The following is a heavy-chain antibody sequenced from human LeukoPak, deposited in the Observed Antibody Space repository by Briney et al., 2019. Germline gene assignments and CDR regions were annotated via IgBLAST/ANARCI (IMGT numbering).Heavy chain of an antibody. V-gene: IGHV4-59*08. J-gene: IGHJ2*01. CDR3: TAASGSYWYFDL. Sequence: SETLSLTCTVPGGSISSYYWSWIRQPPGKGLEWIGFIYYSGSTNYNPSLKSRLTLSVDTSKSQFSLRLSSVTAADTAVYYCTAASGSYWYFDLWGRGTLVTVSS. CDR2: IYYSGST. D-gene: IGHD6-13*01. CDR1: GGSISSYY.